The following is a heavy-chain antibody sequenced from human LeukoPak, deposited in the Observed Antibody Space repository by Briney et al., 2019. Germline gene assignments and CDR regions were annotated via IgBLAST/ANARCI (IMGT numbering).Heavy chain of an antibody. V-gene: IGHV1-69*13. Sequence: SVKVSCKASGGTFSSYAISWVRQAPGQGLEWMGGIIPILGTANYAQKFQGRVTITADESTSTAYMELSSLRSEDTAVYYCARNYDILTGLYGMDVWGQGTTVTVSS. D-gene: IGHD3-9*01. CDR3: ARNYDILTGLYGMDV. CDR2: IIPILGTA. CDR1: GGTFSSYA. J-gene: IGHJ6*02.